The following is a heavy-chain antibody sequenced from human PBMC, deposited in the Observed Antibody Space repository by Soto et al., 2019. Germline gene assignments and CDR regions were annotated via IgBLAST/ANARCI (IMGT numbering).Heavy chain of an antibody. J-gene: IGHJ4*02. CDR2: IYWDDDK. CDR1: GFSLTTSGVG. Sequence: QITLKESGPTLVKPTQTLTLTCTFSGFSLTTSGVGVGWIRQPPGKALEWLALIYWDDDKRYSPSLRSRLTITKGTSQNQVVLTMTNMDPVDTATYYCAHLTTSSVGDSWGQGTLVTVSS. V-gene: IGHV2-5*02. CDR3: AHLTTSSVGDS. D-gene: IGHD4-17*01.